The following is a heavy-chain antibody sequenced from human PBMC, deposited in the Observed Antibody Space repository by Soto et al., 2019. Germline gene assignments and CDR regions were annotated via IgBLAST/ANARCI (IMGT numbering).Heavy chain of an antibody. J-gene: IGHJ3*02. D-gene: IGHD3-22*01. CDR3: AKDIGLRITMIGLVGAFDI. CDR1: GFTFDDYA. V-gene: IGHV3-9*01. Sequence: GGSLRLSCAASGFTFDDYAMHWVRQAPGKGLEWVSGISWNSGSIGYADSVKGRFTISRDNAKNSLYLQMNSLRAEDAALYYCAKDIGLRITMIGLVGAFDIWGQGTMVTVS. CDR2: ISWNSGSI.